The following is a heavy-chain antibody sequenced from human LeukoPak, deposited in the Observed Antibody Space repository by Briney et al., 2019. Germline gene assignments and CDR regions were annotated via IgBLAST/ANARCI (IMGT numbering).Heavy chain of an antibody. Sequence: GGYLRLSCIASGFVFSRDNMNWVRQAPGKGLEWVAHISETIYYADSVQGRFTISRDNAKNSLYLQMSNLRVDDTAMYYCVREVGRPKTFYFDSWGRGTPVTVSS. V-gene: IGHV3-48*04. D-gene: IGHD3-16*01. CDR3: VREVGRPKTFYFDS. CDR2: ISETI. J-gene: IGHJ4*02. CDR1: GFVFSRDN.